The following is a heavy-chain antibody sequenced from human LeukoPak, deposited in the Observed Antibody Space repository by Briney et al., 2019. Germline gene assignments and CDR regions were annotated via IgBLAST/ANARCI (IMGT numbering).Heavy chain of an antibody. CDR3: ASSGNYYFTLDY. Sequence: SETLSLTCSVSGGPFSNYYWSWIRQPPGKGLEWIGYIHYSGSTKYNPSVKSRVTISLDTSKNQFSPKLSSVTAADTAVYYCASSGNYYFTLDYWGQGTLVTVSS. J-gene: IGHJ4*02. CDR1: GGPFSNYY. D-gene: IGHD3-10*01. V-gene: IGHV4-59*08. CDR2: IHYSGST.